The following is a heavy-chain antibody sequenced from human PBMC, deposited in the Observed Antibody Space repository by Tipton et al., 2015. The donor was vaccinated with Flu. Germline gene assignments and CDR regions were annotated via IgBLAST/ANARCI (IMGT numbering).Heavy chain of an antibody. V-gene: IGHV3-11*01. Sequence: LSLTCATSGFPFSDYYMTWIRQAPGKGLEWVSYISSGGGAISYADSVKGRFTISRDNPKNSLYLQMNSLRVEDTAVYYCARDTSYGLDVWGQGTTVTVSS. J-gene: IGHJ6*02. CDR1: GFPFSDYY. CDR2: ISSGGGAI. CDR3: ARDTSYGLDV.